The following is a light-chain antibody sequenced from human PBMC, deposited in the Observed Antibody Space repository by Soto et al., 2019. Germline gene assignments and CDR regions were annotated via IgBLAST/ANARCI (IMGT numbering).Light chain of an antibody. CDR2: EVS. Sequence: QSALTQPASVSGSPGQSITISCTGTSSDVGGYNYGSWYQQHPGKAPKLMIYEVSNRPSGVSNRFSGYKSGNTASLTISGLQAEYEADYYCSSYTSSSTRVFGGGTKLTVL. V-gene: IGLV2-14*01. J-gene: IGLJ3*02. CDR3: SSYTSSSTRV. CDR1: SSDVGGYNY.